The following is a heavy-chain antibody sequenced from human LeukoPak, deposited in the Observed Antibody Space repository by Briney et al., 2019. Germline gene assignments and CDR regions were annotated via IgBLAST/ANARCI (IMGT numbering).Heavy chain of an antibody. D-gene: IGHD3-3*01. Sequence: GRSLRLSCAASGFFFDDYGMHWVRQVPGKGLEWVSGISWQSNTRKYADSVRGRFTISRDDAKNSLYLQMNSLKLEDTALYYCVKDRDFWSGLDVWGQGTMVTVS. CDR2: ISWQSNTR. CDR3: VKDRDFWSGLDV. V-gene: IGHV3-9*01. J-gene: IGHJ6*02. CDR1: GFFFDDYG.